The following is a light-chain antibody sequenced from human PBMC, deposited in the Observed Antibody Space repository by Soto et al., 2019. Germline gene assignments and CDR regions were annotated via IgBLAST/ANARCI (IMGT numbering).Light chain of an antibody. V-gene: IGKV4-1*01. CDR3: LQYYSTPQT. CDR2: WAS. J-gene: IGKJ1*01. CDR1: QSVLYSSNNKNY. Sequence: DIVMTQSPDSLAVSLGERATINCKSSQSVLYSSNNKNYLAWYQQKPVQPPKLLIYWASTRESGVPDRFSGSGSGTDFTLTISSLQAEDVAVYYCLQYYSTPQTFGQGTKVEVK.